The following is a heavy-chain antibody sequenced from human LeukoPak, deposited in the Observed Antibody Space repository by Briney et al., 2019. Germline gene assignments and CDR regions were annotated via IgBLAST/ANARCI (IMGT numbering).Heavy chain of an antibody. Sequence: PGESLKISCKGSGYSFTSYWIGWVRQMPGKGLEWMGIIYPGDSDTRYSPSFQGLVTISGDKSISTAYLQWSSLKASDTAMYYCARIVATPTNYYYMDVWGKGTTVTVSS. CDR3: ARIVATPTNYYYMDV. V-gene: IGHV5-51*01. J-gene: IGHJ6*03. D-gene: IGHD5-12*01. CDR1: GYSFTSYW. CDR2: IYPGDSDT.